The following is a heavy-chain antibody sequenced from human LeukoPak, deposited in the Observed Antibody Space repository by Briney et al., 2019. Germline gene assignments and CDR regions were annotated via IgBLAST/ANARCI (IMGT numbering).Heavy chain of an antibody. D-gene: IGHD3-10*01. Sequence: GGSLRLSCAASGFPFNNYLMSWVRQAPGKGLEWVSVLFTGGGRTLYADSVKARFTNSGDTSRTTLYHQMNGLRAEDTAVYYCAKECDYSPGHKFDLWGQGTLVTVSS. CDR3: AKECDYSPGHKFDL. CDR1: GFPFNNYL. CDR2: LFTGGGRT. V-gene: IGHV3-23*01. J-gene: IGHJ4*02.